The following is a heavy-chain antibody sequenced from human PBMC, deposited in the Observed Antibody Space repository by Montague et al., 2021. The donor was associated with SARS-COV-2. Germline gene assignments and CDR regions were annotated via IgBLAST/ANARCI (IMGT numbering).Heavy chain of an antibody. V-gene: IGHV4-39*01. CDR1: GGSISSGGYY. CDR2: IYYSGST. D-gene: IGHD6-19*01. CDR3: ATTGGLTTVAGPFDY. J-gene: IGHJ4*02. Sequence: SETLSLTCTVSGGSISSGGYYWDWTRQPPGMGLEWIGTIYYSGSTDYNPSLKSRVTISVDTSRNQFSLKVSSVTAADTAVYYCATTGGLTTVAGPFDYWGQGTPVTVSS.